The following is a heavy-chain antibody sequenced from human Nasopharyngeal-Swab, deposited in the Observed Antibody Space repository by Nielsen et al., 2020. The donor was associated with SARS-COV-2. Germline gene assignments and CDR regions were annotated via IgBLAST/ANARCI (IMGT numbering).Heavy chain of an antibody. V-gene: IGHV4-34*01. J-gene: IGHJ6*02. CDR1: GGSFSDYY. CDR3: ARAGPYDYWSGRNHLDV. D-gene: IGHD3-3*01. CDR2: INHSGSI. Sequence: ESLKISCAVYGGSFSDYYWTWIRQTPGKGLAWVGEINHSGSINYNPSLKSRLTISLDTSERQLFLKLTSVTAADTAVYYCARAGPYDYWSGRNHLDVWGPGTTVTVSS.